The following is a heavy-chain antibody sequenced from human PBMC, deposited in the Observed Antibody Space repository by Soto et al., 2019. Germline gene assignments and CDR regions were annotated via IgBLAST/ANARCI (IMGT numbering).Heavy chain of an antibody. V-gene: IGHV4-59*01. CDR2: IYYSGST. Sequence: SETLSLTCTVSGGSISSYYWSWIRQPPGKGLEWIGYIYYSGSTNYNPSLKSRVTISVDTSKNQFSLKLSSVTAADTAVYYCARGLVVVAARAWFDPWCQGTLVTVSS. D-gene: IGHD2-15*01. CDR3: ARGLVVVAARAWFDP. CDR1: GGSISSYY. J-gene: IGHJ5*02.